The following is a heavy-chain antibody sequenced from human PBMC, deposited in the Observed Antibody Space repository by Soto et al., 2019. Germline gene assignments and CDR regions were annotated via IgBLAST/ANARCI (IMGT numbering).Heavy chain of an antibody. D-gene: IGHD6-19*01. CDR3: AKVHGGRGWSGGVIDY. Sequence: EVQLLESGGGLVQPGGSLRLSCTASGFTFSSYAVSWVRQAPGKGLEWISAITGSGSSTYYADSVKGRFSISRDNSKNTLFLKRTSLRAEDPAVYYCAKVHGGRGWSGGVIDYWGKGTLVTVSS. CDR2: ITGSGSST. J-gene: IGHJ4*02. CDR1: GFTFSSYA. V-gene: IGHV3-23*01.